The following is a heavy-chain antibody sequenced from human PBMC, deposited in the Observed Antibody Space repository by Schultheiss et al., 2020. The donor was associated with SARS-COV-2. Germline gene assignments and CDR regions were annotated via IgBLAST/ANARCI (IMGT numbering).Heavy chain of an antibody. D-gene: IGHD3-3*01. V-gene: IGHV1-8*01. CDR2: MNPNSGNT. CDR3: ERGDLFGGSGPRGY. CDR1: GYTFTSYD. Sequence: ASVKVSCKASGYTFTSYDINWVRQATGQGLEWMGWMNPNSGNTGYAQKFQGRVTMTRNTSISTAYMELSSLRSEDTAVYYCERGDLFGGSGPRGYWGQGTLVTVSS. J-gene: IGHJ4*02.